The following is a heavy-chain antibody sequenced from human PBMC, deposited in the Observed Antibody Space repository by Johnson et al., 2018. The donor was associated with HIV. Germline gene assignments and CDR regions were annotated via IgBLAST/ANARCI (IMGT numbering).Heavy chain of an antibody. CDR2: ISYDGSNK. Sequence: QMLLVEYGGGVVQPGGSLRLSCAASGFTFSSYGMHWVRQAPGKGLEWVAVISYDGSNKYYADSVKGRFTISRDNSKNTLYLQMNSLRAEDTAGYYWARERRAGVKGAFDIWGQGTLVSVSS. V-gene: IGHV3-30*19. CDR1: GFTFSSYG. CDR3: ARERRAGVKGAFDI. J-gene: IGHJ3*02. D-gene: IGHD2-21*01.